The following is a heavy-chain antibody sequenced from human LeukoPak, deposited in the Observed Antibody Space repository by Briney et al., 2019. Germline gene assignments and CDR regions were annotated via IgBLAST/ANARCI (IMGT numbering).Heavy chain of an antibody. CDR1: GFSFSTYS. J-gene: IGHJ4*02. CDR2: ISGSSSFI. D-gene: IGHD5-18*01. V-gene: IGHV3-21*01. CDR3: AREAETRWMQLYLDY. Sequence: GGSLRLSCGASGFSFSTYSMNWVRQAPGKGLEWVSSISGSSSFIYYADSVKGRFTISRDNAKKSLYLQMNSLRAEDTAVYYCAREAETRWMQLYLDYWGQGTLVTVSS.